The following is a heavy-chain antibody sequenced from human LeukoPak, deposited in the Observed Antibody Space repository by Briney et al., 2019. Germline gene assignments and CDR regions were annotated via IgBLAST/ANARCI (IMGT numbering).Heavy chain of an antibody. CDR3: ARQPLWWSGYASRAGQLDY. J-gene: IGHJ4*02. CDR2: MNPNSGNT. V-gene: IGHV1-8*01. CDR1: GYTFTSYD. D-gene: IGHD3-3*01. Sequence: ASVKVSCKASGYTFTSYDINWVRQATGQGLEWMGWMNPNSGNTGYAQKFQGRVTMTRNASISTAYMELSSLRSEDTAVYYCARQPLWWSGYASRAGQLDYWGQGTLVTVSS.